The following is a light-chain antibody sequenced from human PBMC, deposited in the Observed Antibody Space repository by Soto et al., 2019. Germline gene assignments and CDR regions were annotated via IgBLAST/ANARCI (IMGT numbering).Light chain of an antibody. CDR3: LQYGSSRRT. CDR1: QSVDSNY. Sequence: EIVLTQSPATLSLSPGERATLSCGASQSVDSNYLAWYQHKPGLAPRLLTFDTSARATGIPDRFSGSGSGTDFTLTISRLEPEDFAVYYCLQYGSSRRTFGQGTKVEIK. J-gene: IGKJ1*01. V-gene: IGKV3D-20*01. CDR2: DTS.